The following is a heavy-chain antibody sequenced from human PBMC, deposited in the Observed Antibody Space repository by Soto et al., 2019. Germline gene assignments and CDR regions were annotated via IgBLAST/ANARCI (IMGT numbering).Heavy chain of an antibody. J-gene: IGHJ6*02. CDR3: XXXXXQFRPYYYYYGMDV. V-gene: IGHV3-23*01. Sequence: GGSLRLSCAASGFTFSSYAMSWVRQAPGKGLEWVSAISGSGGSTYXADSXXXXXXXXXDXSKNTLYLQMNSLRAEDTAGYYXXXXXXQFRPYYYYYGMDVCGQGTTVTVSS. CDR2: ISGSGGST. CDR1: GFTFSSYA. D-gene: IGHD4-4*01.